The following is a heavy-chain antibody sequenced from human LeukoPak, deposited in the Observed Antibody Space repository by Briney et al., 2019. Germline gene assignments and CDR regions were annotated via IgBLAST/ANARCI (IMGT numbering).Heavy chain of an antibody. Sequence: GGSLRLSCAASGFTFSSYSMNWVRQAPGKGLEWVSGINWNGGSTGYADSVKGRFTISRDNAKNSLYLQMNSLRAEDTAVYYCAKGSYLWVLNDAFDIWGQGTMVTVSS. CDR1: GFTFSSYS. CDR3: AKGSYLWVLNDAFDI. J-gene: IGHJ3*02. CDR2: INWNGGST. V-gene: IGHV3-20*04. D-gene: IGHD3-10*01.